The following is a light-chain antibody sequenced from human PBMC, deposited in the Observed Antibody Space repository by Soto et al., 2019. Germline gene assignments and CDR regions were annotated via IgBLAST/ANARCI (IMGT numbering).Light chain of an antibody. CDR2: RSD. CDR3: SARDDILSGVV. V-gene: IGLV1-47*01. CDR1: SSNIGSNH. Sequence: QSVLTQPPSASGTPGQRVTISCSGSSSNIGSNHVYWYQQFPGMAPKLLMYRSDQRPTGVPDRFSGSRSGTSASLAINGLRSDDEADYCCSARDDILSGVVFGGGTKLTVL. J-gene: IGLJ2*01.